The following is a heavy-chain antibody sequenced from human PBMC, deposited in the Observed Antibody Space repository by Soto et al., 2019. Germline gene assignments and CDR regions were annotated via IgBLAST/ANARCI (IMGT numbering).Heavy chain of an antibody. CDR2: INAYNGNT. CDR1: GYSFTRYG. V-gene: IGHV1-18*01. D-gene: IGHD3-16*01. CDR3: AMVDVYVTPSPQDV. J-gene: IGHJ6*02. Sequence: QVHLVQSGAEVKNPGASVKVSCKASGYSFTRYGIGWARQAPGQGLEWMGWINAYNGNTNYAQNLQGRLTRTTDTSTTTAYMELRSLRSNDTAIYYCAMVDVYVTPSPQDVWGQGTTVTVSS.